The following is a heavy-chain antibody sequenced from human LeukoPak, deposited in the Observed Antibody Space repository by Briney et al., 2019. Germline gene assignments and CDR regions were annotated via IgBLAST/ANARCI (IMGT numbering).Heavy chain of an antibody. CDR2: INPNSGGT. CDR1: GYTFTGYF. V-gene: IGHV1-2*02. J-gene: IGHJ3*02. Sequence: ASVKVSCKASGYTFTGYFMHWVRQAPGQGLEWMGWINPNSGGTNFAQKFQGRVTMARDTSISTAYMELSRLRSDDTAVYYCARVSDSSGWTDAFDIWGQGTMVTVSS. CDR3: ARVSDSSGWTDAFDI. D-gene: IGHD3-22*01.